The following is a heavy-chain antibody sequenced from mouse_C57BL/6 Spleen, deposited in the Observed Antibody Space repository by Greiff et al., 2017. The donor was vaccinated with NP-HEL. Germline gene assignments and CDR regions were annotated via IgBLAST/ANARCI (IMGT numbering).Heavy chain of an antibody. CDR1: GFNIKAYY. CDR3: ASYGSRDAWFAY. Sequence: VHVKQSGAELVKPGASVKLSCTASGFNIKAYYMHWVKQRTEQGLEWIGRIDPEDGATKYAPKFPGKATITADTSSNTAYLQLRSLTSEDTAVDYCASYGSRDAWFAYWGQGTLVTVSA. CDR2: IDPEDGAT. D-gene: IGHD1-1*01. V-gene: IGHV14-2*01. J-gene: IGHJ3*01.